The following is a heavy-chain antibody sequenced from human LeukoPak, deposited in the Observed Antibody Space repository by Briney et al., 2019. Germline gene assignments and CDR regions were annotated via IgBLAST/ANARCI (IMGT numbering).Heavy chain of an antibody. V-gene: IGHV1-69*04. Sequence: SVKVSFKASGGTFISYAISWVRQAPGQGLEWMGRIIPILGIANYAQKFQGRVTITADKSASTAYMELNSLRAEDTAVYYCARDRTFLGRMVRGVKGYFDYWGQGTLVTVSS. D-gene: IGHD3-10*01. CDR1: GGTFISYA. CDR3: ARDRTFLGRMVRGVKGYFDY. CDR2: IIPILGIA. J-gene: IGHJ4*02.